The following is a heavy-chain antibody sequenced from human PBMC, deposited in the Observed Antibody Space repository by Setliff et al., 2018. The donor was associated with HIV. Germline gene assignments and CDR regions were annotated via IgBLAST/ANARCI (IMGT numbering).Heavy chain of an antibody. CDR2: IGAAGGT. D-gene: IGHD7-27*01. CDR3: VRELGRPGSWYFDL. Sequence: GWSLRLSCAASGFTFSTYDMHWVRQPTGKGLEWVSVIGAAGGTSYRNSVKGQFIVSRENAKNSLYLQMNNLRAGDTAVYYCVRELGRPGSWYFDLWGRGTLVTVSS. V-gene: IGHV3-13*01. CDR1: GFTFSTYD. J-gene: IGHJ2*01.